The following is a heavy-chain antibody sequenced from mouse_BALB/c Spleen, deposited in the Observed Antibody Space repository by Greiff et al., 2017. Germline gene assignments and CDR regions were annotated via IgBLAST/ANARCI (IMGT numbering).Heavy chain of an antibody. CDR2: ISSGSSTI. CDR1: GFTFSSFG. D-gene: IGHD2-3*01. V-gene: IGHV5-17*02. CDR3: ARSGGYYVHFDY. J-gene: IGHJ2*01. Sequence: EVNLVESGGGLVQPGGSRKLSCAASGFTFSSFGMHWVRQAPEKGLEWVAYISSGSSTIYYADTVKGRFTISRDNPKNTLFLQMTSLRSEDTAMYYCARSGGYYVHFDYWGQGTTLTVSS.